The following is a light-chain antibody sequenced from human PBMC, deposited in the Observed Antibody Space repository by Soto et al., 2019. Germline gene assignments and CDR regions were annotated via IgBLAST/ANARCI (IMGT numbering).Light chain of an antibody. J-gene: IGKJ2*01. V-gene: IGKV3-20*01. CDR2: GAS. Sequence: EIVLTQSPGTLSLSPGERATLSCRASQSISSTYLAWYQQKPGQAPRLLIFGASSRATGIPDRFSGSGSGTDFTLTISGLEPEDSAVYYCQQYGSSLMYTFGQGTKLEIK. CDR1: QSISSTY. CDR3: QQYGSSLMYT.